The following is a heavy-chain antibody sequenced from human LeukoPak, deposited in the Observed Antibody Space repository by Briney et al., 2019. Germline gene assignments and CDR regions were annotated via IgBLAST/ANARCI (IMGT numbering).Heavy chain of an antibody. J-gene: IGHJ5*02. V-gene: IGHV4-39*07. CDR3: ARDGALVLGQFMVAATPGVWFDP. CDR1: GGSISSSSYY. CDR2: IYHSGST. Sequence: SETLSLTCTVSGGSISSSSYYWGWIRQPPGKGLEWIGSIYHSGSTYYNPSLKSRVTISVDTSKNQFSLQLSSVTAADTAVYYCARDGALVLGQFMVAATPGVWFDPWGQGTLVTVSS. D-gene: IGHD2-15*01.